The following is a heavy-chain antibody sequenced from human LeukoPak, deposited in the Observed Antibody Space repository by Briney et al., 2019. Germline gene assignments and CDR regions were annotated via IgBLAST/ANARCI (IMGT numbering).Heavy chain of an antibody. Sequence: ASVKASCKTSGYTFTSFDLNWLRQATGQGLEWMGWMNPNTGNTGYAQKFQDRVTMTRNISISTAYMELSSLRSEDTAVYYCARDTHGYGDYLGDAFDIWGQGTRVTVSS. V-gene: IGHV1-8*01. J-gene: IGHJ3*02. CDR2: MNPNTGNT. CDR3: ARDTHGYGDYLGDAFDI. CDR1: GYTFTSFD. D-gene: IGHD4-17*01.